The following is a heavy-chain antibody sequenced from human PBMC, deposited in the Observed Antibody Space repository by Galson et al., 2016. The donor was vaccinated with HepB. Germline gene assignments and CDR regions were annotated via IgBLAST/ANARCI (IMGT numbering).Heavy chain of an antibody. D-gene: IGHD3-22*01. CDR3: VKDRRYYDSTGYLGTFDL. CDR2: ISSSSSYT. CDR1: GFTFSDYY. J-gene: IGHJ5*02. Sequence: SLRLSCAASGFTFSDYYMSWIRQAPGKGLEWVSYISSSSSYTNHADSVKGRVTISRDNSENTLYLQMSSLRAEDTAVYYCVKDRRYYDSTGYLGTFDLWGQGTLATVSS. V-gene: IGHV3-11*06.